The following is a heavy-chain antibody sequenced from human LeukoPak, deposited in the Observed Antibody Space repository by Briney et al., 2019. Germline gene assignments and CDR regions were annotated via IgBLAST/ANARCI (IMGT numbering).Heavy chain of an antibody. D-gene: IGHD6-13*01. CDR1: GFTVSSNY. J-gene: IGHJ6*02. V-gene: IGHV3-11*01. Sequence: GGSLRLSCAASGFTVSSNYMSWVRQAPGKGPEWVSYISSSGSTIYYADSVKGRFTISRDNAKNSLYLQMNSLRAEDTAVYYCARRQQLSYYYYGMDVWGQGTTVTVSS. CDR3: ARRQQLSYYYYGMDV. CDR2: ISSSGSTI.